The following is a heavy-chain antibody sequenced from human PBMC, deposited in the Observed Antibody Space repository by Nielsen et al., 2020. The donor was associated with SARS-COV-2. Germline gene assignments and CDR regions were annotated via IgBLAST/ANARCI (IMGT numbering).Heavy chain of an antibody. J-gene: IGHJ5*02. CDR2: IKSKTDGGTT. D-gene: IGHD3-3*01. Sequence: GGSLRLSCAASGFTFSNAWMSWVRQAPGKGLEWVGRIKSKTDGGTTDYAAPVKGRFTISRDDSKNTLYLQMNSLKTEDTAVYYCTTAQGITIFGVVIVDNWFDPWGQGTLVTVSS. V-gene: IGHV3-15*01. CDR3: TTAQGITIFGVVIVDNWFDP. CDR1: GFTFSNAW.